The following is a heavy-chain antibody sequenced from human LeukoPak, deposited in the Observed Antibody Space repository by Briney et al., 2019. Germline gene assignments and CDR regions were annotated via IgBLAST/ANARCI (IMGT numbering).Heavy chain of an antibody. CDR3: ARRQTIGPRRDDY. CDR2: ISAYNGNT. J-gene: IGHJ4*02. V-gene: IGHV1-18*01. CDR1: GYTFTSYG. D-gene: IGHD6-6*01. Sequence: ASVKVSCKASGYTFTSYGISWVRQAPGQGLEGMGWISAYNGNTNYTQKLQGRVTMTTDTYTSTAYMELRSLRSDDTAVYYCARRQTIGPRRDDYWGQGTLVTVSS.